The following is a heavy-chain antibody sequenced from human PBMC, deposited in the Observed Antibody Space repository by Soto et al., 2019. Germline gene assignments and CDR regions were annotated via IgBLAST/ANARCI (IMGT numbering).Heavy chain of an antibody. V-gene: IGHV3-21*01. CDR3: ARDRSADRFVQYFQH. Sequence: PGGSLRLSCVASGFIFTSYSMVWVRLAPGKGLEWVASISSGSDSIFYADSVKGRFTVSRDNAKNSLFLQMNNLRAEDTAVYFCARDRSADRFVQYFQHWGQGTQVTV. CDR2: ISSGSDSI. D-gene: IGHD6-19*01. J-gene: IGHJ1*01. CDR1: GFIFTSYS.